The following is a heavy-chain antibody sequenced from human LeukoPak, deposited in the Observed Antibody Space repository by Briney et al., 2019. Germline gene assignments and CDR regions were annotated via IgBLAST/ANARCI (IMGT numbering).Heavy chain of an antibody. D-gene: IGHD3-10*01. V-gene: IGHV3-30*04. CDR1: GFTFSSYA. CDR2: ISNDGSNK. J-gene: IGHJ4*02. Sequence: GGSLRLSCAASGFTFSSYAMHWVRQAPGKGLEWVAVISNDGSNKYYADSVKGRFTISRDNSKNTLYLQMNSLRAEDTAVYYCARDLVSGTGFDYWGQGTLVTVSS. CDR3: ARDLVSGTGFDY.